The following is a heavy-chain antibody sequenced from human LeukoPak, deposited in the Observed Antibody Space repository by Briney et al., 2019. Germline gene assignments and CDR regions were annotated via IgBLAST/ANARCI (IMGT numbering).Heavy chain of an antibody. CDR1: GYTFTSYY. Sequence: SVKVSCKASGYTFTSYYMHWVRQAPGQGLEWMGWINPNSGGTNFAQKFQGRVSMTRDTSISTAYMELSRLRSDDTAVYYCARELGSGYYRYFDYWGQGTLVTVSS. V-gene: IGHV1-2*02. D-gene: IGHD3-22*01. CDR3: ARELGSGYYRYFDY. CDR2: INPNSGGT. J-gene: IGHJ4*02.